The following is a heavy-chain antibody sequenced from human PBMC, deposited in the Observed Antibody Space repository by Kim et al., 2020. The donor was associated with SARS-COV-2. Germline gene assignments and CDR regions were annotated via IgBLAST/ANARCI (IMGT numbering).Heavy chain of an antibody. CDR2: IKSKTVGGTT. CDR1: GFTFSNVW. Sequence: GGSLRLSCGASGFTFSNVWMNWVRQAPGKGLEWVGRIKSKTVGGTTDDAAPVKGRFTISRDDSKNTLYLQMNSLTPEDTAVYYCTTTSVVVPAITETLDYWGQGTLVTVSS. CDR3: TTTSVVVPAITETLDY. D-gene: IGHD2-15*01. V-gene: IGHV3-15*01. J-gene: IGHJ4*02.